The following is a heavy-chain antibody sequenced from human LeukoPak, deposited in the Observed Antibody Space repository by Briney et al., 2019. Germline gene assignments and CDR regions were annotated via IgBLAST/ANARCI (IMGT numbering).Heavy chain of an antibody. J-gene: IGHJ4*02. CDR3: VSFYETY. D-gene: IGHD2-2*01. V-gene: IGHV3-7*01. CDR1: GFTFSNYW. CDR2: IKQDESEK. Sequence: GGSLRLSCVFSGFTFSNYWMSWVRQAPGKGLEWVANIKQDESEKHYVDSVKGRFTISRDNAKNSLYLQMNNLRAEDTAVYYCVSFYETYWGRGTLVTVSS.